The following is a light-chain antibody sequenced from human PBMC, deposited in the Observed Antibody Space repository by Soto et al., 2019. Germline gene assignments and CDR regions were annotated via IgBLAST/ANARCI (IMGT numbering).Light chain of an antibody. Sequence: EIVLTQSPGTLSLSPGERATLSCRASQSVSSSYLAWYPQKPGQAPRLLIYGASSRPTGIPDRFSGSGSRIDFTLTINRLAPEDFAVYYCQQYGSSPYTFRQGTKLDIK. CDR2: GAS. CDR1: QSVSSSY. CDR3: QQYGSSPYT. V-gene: IGKV3-20*01. J-gene: IGKJ2*01.